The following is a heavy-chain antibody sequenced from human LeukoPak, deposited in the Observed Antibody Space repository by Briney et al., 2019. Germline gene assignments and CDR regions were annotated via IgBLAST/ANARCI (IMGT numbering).Heavy chain of an antibody. Sequence: ASVKVSCKASGYSFTNYAMNWVRQAPGQGLEWMGWIHPSTGNPTYAQGFTGRFVFSLDTSVSTAYLQISSLKAEDTAVYYCARDSSYRHSDYWGQGTLVTVSS. J-gene: IGHJ4*02. CDR2: IHPSTGNP. CDR1: GYSFTNYA. V-gene: IGHV7-4-1*02. D-gene: IGHD6-6*01. CDR3: ARDSSYRHSDY.